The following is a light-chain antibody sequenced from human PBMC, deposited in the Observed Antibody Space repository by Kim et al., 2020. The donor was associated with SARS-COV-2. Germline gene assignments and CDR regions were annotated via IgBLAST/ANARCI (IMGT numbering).Light chain of an antibody. CDR2: KAS. J-gene: IGKJ2*01. CDR3: QQYSGYST. Sequence: LSAFGGDSVIITCRASESISSWLAWYQQKPGKAPKLLIHKASTLESGVPSRFSGSGSGTEFTLTISSLQPDDFATYYCQQYSGYSTFGQGTKLEI. V-gene: IGKV1-5*03. CDR1: ESISSW.